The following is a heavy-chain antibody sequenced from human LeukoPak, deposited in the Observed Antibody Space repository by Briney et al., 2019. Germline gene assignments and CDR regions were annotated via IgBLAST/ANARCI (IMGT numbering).Heavy chain of an antibody. CDR3: ARAGVVPAAISRGFDI. V-gene: IGHV4-30-4*08. Sequence: SQTLSLTCIVSGGSIRSGDHYWSWIRQPPGKGLEWIGYIYFNGDTYYDPSLKSRVSISVDTSKNLFSLNLSSVTAADTAVYYCARAGVVPAAISRGFDIWGQGSAVTVSS. D-gene: IGHD2-2*02. CDR2: IYFNGDT. CDR1: GGSIRSGDHY. J-gene: IGHJ3*02.